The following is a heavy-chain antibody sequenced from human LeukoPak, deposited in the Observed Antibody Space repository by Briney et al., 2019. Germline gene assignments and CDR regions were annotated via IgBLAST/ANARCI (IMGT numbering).Heavy chain of an antibody. D-gene: IGHD6-13*01. V-gene: IGHV1-8*03. CDR1: GYTFTSYD. CDR3: ARDLYSSSWPHAFDI. Sequence: GASVKVSCKASGYTFTSYDINWVRQATGQGLEWMGWMNPNSGNTGYAQKFQGRVTITRNTSISTAYMELSSLRSEDTAVYYCARDLYSSSWPHAFDIWGQGTMVTVSS. J-gene: IGHJ3*02. CDR2: MNPNSGNT.